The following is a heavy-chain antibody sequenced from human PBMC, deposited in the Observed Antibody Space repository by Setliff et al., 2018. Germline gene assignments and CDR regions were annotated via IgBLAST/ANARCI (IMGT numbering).Heavy chain of an antibody. CDR1: GGSVSNTSHY. V-gene: IGHV4-39*07. D-gene: IGHD3-10*01. CDR2: VYYSGYT. Sequence: SETLSLTCNVSGGSVSNTSHYWGRIRQPPGKGMEWIGSVYYSGYTYYNPSLQSRVTISVDMSKNQFSMKLTSVTAADTAVYYCARVDLTMIQGVLGLWGQVTQVTVSS. CDR3: ARVDLTMIQGVLGL. J-gene: IGHJ1*01.